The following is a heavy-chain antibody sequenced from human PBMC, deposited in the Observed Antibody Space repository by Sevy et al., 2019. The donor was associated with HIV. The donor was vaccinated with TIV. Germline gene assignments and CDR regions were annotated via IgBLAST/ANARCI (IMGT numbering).Heavy chain of an antibody. V-gene: IGHV4-59*08. J-gene: IGHJ4*02. CDR3: AGENAWGRGYS. CDR1: GGSITSLY. D-gene: IGHD1-26*01. Sequence: SETLSLTCTVSGGSITSLYWIWIRQPPGKGLEWIATIYYNGHINYNPSLKSRVTLSLDTSKNQFSLRLSSVTAADTAMYYCAGENAWGRGYSWGQGTLVTVSS. CDR2: IYYNGHI.